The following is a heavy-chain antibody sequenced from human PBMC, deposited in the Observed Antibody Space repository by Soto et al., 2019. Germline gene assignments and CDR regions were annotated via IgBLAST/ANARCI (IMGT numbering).Heavy chain of an antibody. D-gene: IGHD3-10*01. CDR1: GYTLTELS. Sequence: ASVKVSCKVSGYTLTELSMHWVRQAPGKGLEWMGGFDPEDGETIYAQKFQGRVTMTEDTSTDTAYMELSSLRSEDTAVYYCATSKREVLLWFGELLPNYGMDVWGQGTTVTVSS. V-gene: IGHV1-24*01. CDR2: FDPEDGET. J-gene: IGHJ6*02. CDR3: ATSKREVLLWFGELLPNYGMDV.